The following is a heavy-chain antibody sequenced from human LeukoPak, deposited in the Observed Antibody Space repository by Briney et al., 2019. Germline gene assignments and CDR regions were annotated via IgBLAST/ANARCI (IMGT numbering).Heavy chain of an antibody. V-gene: IGHV4-61*02. D-gene: IGHD2-8*01. CDR1: GGSISSGSYY. Sequence: SETLSLTCTVSGGSISSGSYYWSWIRQPAEKGLEWIGRVYTTGSTNYNPSLKSRVTISLDTSKNQFSLKLRSVTAADTAVYYCARVNLLGYCTNGVCPGGGLPFDYWGQGTLVTVSS. CDR3: ARVNLLGYCTNGVCPGGGLPFDY. J-gene: IGHJ4*02. CDR2: VYTTGST.